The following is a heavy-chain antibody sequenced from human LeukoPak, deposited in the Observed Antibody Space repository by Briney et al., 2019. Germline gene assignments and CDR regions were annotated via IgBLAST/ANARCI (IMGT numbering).Heavy chain of an antibody. CDR1: GYTFTSYY. V-gene: IGHV1-46*01. J-gene: IGHJ4*02. D-gene: IGHD3-10*01. CDR2: INPSGGST. Sequence: ASVKVSCKASGYTFTSYYMHCVRQAPGQGLEWMGIINPSGGSTSYAQKFQGRVTMTGDTSTSTVYMELSSLRSEDTAVYYCARALETRYYYGSGSYYPDYWGQGTLVTVSS. CDR3: ARALETRYYYGSGSYYPDY.